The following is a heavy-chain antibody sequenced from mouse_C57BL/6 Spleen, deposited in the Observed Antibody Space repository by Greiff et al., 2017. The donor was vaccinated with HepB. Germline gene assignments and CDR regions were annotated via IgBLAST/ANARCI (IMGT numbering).Heavy chain of an antibody. Sequence: EVQLQQSGPELVKPGASVKISCKASGYTFTDYYMNWVKQSHGKSLEWIGDINPNNGGTSYNQKFKGKATLTVDKSSSTAYMELRSLTSEDSAVYYCAREENMVTARGLFAYWGQGTLVTVSA. CDR2: INPNNGGT. CDR3: AREENMVTARGLFAY. J-gene: IGHJ3*01. D-gene: IGHD2-2*01. CDR1: GYTFTDYY. V-gene: IGHV1-26*01.